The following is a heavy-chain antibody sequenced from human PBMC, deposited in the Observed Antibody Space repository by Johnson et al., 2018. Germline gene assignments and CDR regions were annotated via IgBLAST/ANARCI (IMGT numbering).Heavy chain of an antibody. CDR3: AKGRSYSVAEYFHH. D-gene: IGHD2-21*01. J-gene: IGHJ1*01. CDR1: GFTFSYYN. V-gene: IGHV3-48*02. Sequence: VQLVQSGGGLVQPGGSLRLSCAASGFTFSYYNMNWVRQAPGKGLEWVSYITTRSGTMYYADSVKGRFTISRDNAQNSLSLQMNSLRDEDPAVYYCAKGRSYSVAEYFHHWGQGTLVTVSS. CDR2: ITTRSGTM.